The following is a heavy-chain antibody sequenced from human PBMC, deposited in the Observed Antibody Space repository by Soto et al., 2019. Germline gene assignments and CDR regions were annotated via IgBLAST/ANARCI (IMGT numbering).Heavy chain of an antibody. J-gene: IGHJ6*02. CDR2: ISSRSSYI. D-gene: IGHD6-25*01. V-gene: IGHV3-21*01. CDR3: ARMGSQRYYYYGMDV. CDR1: GFTFSSYS. Sequence: EVQLVESGGGLVKPGGSLRLSCAASGFTFSSYSMNWVRQAPGKGLEWVSSISSRSSYIYYADSVKGRFTISRDNAKNSLYLQMNSLRAEDTALYYCARMGSQRYYYYGMDVWGQGTTVTVSS.